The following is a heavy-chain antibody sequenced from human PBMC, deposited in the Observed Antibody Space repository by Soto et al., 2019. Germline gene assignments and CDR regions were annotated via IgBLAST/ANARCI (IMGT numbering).Heavy chain of an antibody. CDR1: GFTFSNAW. D-gene: IGHD3-3*01. CDR3: ARSFTIFDVVIRAPYGKDV. CDR2: ISSSSSYI. V-gene: IGHV3-21*01. Sequence: GGSLRLSCAASGFTFSNAWMNWVRQAPGKGLEWVSSISSSSSYIYYADSVKGRFTISRDNAKNSLYLQMNSLRAEDTAVYYCARSFTIFDVVIRAPYGKDVWGQGTTVTVSS. J-gene: IGHJ6*02.